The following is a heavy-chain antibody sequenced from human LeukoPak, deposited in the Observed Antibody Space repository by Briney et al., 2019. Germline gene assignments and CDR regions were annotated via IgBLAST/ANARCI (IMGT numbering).Heavy chain of an antibody. J-gene: IGHJ4*02. V-gene: IGHV4-30-2*01. Sequence: SETLSLTCAVSGGSISSGGYSWSWIRQPPGKGLEWIGYIYHSGSTYYNPSLKSRVTISVDRSKNQFSLKLSSVTAADTAVYYCASQTYGLVGYWSQGTLVTVSS. D-gene: IGHD3-10*01. CDR3: ASQTYGLVGY. CDR1: GGSISSGGYS. CDR2: IYHSGST.